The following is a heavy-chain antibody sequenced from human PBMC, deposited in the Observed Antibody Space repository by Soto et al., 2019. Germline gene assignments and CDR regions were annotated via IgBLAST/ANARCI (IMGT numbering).Heavy chain of an antibody. Sequence: QVQLVESGGALVKPGGSLRLSCAASGFTFSDYFMTWIRQAPGEGLEWVAYISTRARIINYADSVKGRFTISRDNAKNSLYLQMNSLRAEDTAVYFCAREYSAYHYHVDFWGQGTVVTVSS. V-gene: IGHV3-11*01. D-gene: IGHD4-4*01. J-gene: IGHJ4*02. CDR3: AREYSAYHYHVDF. CDR2: ISTRARII. CDR1: GFTFSDYF.